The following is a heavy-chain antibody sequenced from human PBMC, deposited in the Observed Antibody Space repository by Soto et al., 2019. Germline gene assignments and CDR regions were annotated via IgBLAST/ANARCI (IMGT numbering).Heavy chain of an antibody. CDR2: IYYSGST. CDR3: ARGYSYGFDAFDI. J-gene: IGHJ3*02. D-gene: IGHD5-18*01. CDR1: GGSISSYY. Sequence: SEPLSLTCTVFGGSISSYYWSWIRQPPGKGLEWIGYIYYSGSTNYNPTLKSRVTISVDTSKNQFSLKLSSVTAADTAVYYCARGYSYGFDAFDIWGQGTMVT. V-gene: IGHV4-59*01.